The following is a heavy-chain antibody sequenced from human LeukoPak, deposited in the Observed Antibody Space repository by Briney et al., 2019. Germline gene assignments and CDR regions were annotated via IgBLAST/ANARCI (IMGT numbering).Heavy chain of an antibody. CDR3: AKAYFNCSGGSCYYPDAFDI. CDR1: GFTFSSYG. J-gene: IGHJ3*02. Sequence: GGSLRLXCAASGFTFSSYGMHWVRQAPGKGLEWVALIRYDGSNKYYADSVKGRFTISRDNSKNTLYLQMNSLRAEDTAVYYCAKAYFNCSGGSCYYPDAFDIWGQGTMVTVSS. V-gene: IGHV3-30*02. CDR2: IRYDGSNK. D-gene: IGHD2-15*01.